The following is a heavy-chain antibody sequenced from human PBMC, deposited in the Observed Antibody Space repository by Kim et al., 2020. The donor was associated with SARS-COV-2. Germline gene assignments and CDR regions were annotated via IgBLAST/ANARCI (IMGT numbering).Heavy chain of an antibody. Sequence: VKGRFTISRDNAKNSLYLQMNRLRAEDTAVYYCARKVGDYGDLPGWFDPWGQGTLVTVSS. J-gene: IGHJ5*02. CDR3: ARKVGDYGDLPGWFDP. V-gene: IGHV3-11*03. D-gene: IGHD4-17*01.